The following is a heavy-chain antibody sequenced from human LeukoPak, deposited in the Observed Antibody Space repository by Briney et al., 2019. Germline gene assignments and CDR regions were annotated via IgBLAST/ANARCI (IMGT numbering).Heavy chain of an antibody. J-gene: IGHJ4*02. V-gene: IGHV4-39*01. Sequence: PSETLSLTCTVSGGSISSSSYYWGWIRQPPGKGLEWIGSIYYSGSTYYNPSLKSRVTISVDTSKNQFSLKLSSVTAADTAVYYCVRHSRGYYYDSSGYRWGQGTLVTVSS. CDR3: VRHSRGYYYDSSGYR. D-gene: IGHD3-22*01. CDR2: IYYSGST. CDR1: GGSISSSSYY.